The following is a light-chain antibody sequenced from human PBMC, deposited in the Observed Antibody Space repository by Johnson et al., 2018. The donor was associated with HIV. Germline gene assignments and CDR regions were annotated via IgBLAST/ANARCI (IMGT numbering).Light chain of an antibody. CDR3: GTWDSSLSAGGV. J-gene: IGLJ1*01. CDR2: DID. V-gene: IGLV1-51*01. Sequence: QSVLTQPPSVSAAPGQKVTISCSGSSSNIGYNYVSWYQQVPGTAPKLLIYDIDKRPSGIPDRFSGSKSGPSATLGITGLQTGDEADYYCGTWDSSLSAGGVFGTGTKVTVL. CDR1: SSNIGYNY.